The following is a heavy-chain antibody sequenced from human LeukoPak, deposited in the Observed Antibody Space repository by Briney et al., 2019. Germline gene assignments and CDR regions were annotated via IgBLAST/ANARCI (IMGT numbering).Heavy chain of an antibody. Sequence: SETLSLTCTVSGGSISGSYWTWLRQSPGKALEWIGYVDNSGSTNYNPSLKSRLTISVDTSNKQFSLRLSSVTAADTALYYCASAYGYYYYYMDVWGKGTTVTVSS. CDR1: GGSISGSY. D-gene: IGHD3-16*01. CDR2: VDNSGST. J-gene: IGHJ6*03. V-gene: IGHV4-59*01. CDR3: ASAYGYYYYYMDV.